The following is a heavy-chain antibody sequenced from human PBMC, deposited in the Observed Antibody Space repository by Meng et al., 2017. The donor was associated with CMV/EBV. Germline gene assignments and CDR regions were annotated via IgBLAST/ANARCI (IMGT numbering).Heavy chain of an antibody. V-gene: IGHV1-2*02. D-gene: IGHD1-26*01. CDR2: INPSTGGT. CDR1: GYTFTGYN. CDR3: ARTPSYSGSQRPFDY. J-gene: IGHJ4*02. Sequence: QVQVGPSGAGGKEQGAAGKVYCKGSGYTFTGYNKHWVRQAPGQGLGWMGWINPSTGGTNYAQKFQGRVTMTRDTSISTAYMELSRLRSDDTAVDYCARTPSYSGSQRPFDYWGQGTLVTVSS.